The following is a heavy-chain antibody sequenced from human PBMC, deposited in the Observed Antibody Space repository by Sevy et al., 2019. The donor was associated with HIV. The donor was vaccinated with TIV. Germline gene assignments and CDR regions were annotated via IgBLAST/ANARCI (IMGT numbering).Heavy chain of an antibody. Sequence: GGSLRLSCAASGFTFSSYAMHWVRQAPGKGLEWVAVISYDGSNKYYADSVKDGFTISRGNSKNTLYLQMNSLRAEDTAVYYFSRGAGGSYWPVYYFDYWGQGTLVTVSS. CDR2: ISYDGSNK. CDR3: SRGAGGSYWPVYYFDY. V-gene: IGHV3-30-3*01. J-gene: IGHJ4*02. D-gene: IGHD1-26*01. CDR1: GFTFSSYA.